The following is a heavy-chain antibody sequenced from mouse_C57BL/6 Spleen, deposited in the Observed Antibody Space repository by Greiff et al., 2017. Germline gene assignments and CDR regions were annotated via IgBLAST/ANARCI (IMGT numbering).Heavy chain of an antibody. CDR3: ARSGSSPNYAMDY. V-gene: IGHV1-82*01. CDR1: GYAFSSSW. CDR2: IYPGDGDT. Sequence: QVQLQQSGPELVKPGASVKISCKASGYAFSSSWMNWVKQRPGKGLEWIGRIYPGDGDTNYNGKFKGKATLTADKSSSTAYMQLSSLTSEDSAVYFCARSGSSPNYAMDYWGQGTSVTVSS. D-gene: IGHD1-1*01. J-gene: IGHJ4*01.